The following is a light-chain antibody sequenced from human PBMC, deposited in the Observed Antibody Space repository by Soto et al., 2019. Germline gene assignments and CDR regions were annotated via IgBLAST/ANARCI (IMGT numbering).Light chain of an antibody. CDR3: SLYASTNTFM. Sequence: QSVLTQPASVSGSPGQSITISCTGTSSDIGRYNLVSWYQQHPGKPPKLMIYEATKRPSGVSNRFSGSKSGNTASLTISGLQAEDEVDYYCSLYASTNTFMFGGGTKVTVL. V-gene: IGLV2-23*02. CDR1: SSDIGRYNL. CDR2: EAT. J-gene: IGLJ3*02.